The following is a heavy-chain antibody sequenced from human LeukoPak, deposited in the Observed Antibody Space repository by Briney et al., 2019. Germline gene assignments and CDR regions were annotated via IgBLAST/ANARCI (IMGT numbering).Heavy chain of an antibody. CDR2: ITGSGDST. CDR3: ARVDYGDFVFDY. V-gene: IGHV3-64*01. CDR1: GFTFSSYA. J-gene: IGHJ4*02. Sequence: GGSLRLSCAASGFTFSSYAMYWVRQAPGKGLEYVSAITGSGDSTYYANSVKGRFTISRDNSKNTLYLQMGSLRAEDMAVYYCARVDYGDFVFDYWGQGTLVTVSS. D-gene: IGHD4-17*01.